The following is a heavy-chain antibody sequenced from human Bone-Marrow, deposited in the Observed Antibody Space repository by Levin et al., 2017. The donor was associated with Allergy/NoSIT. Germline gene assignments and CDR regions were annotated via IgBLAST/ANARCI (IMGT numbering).Heavy chain of an antibody. CDR2: IKGDGSTT. D-gene: IGHD3-10*01. CDR3: FASGSYSGY. CDR1: GFTFNIYW. V-gene: IGHV3-74*01. Sequence: GGSLRLSCAASGFTFNIYWMHWVRQAPGEGLVWLSRIKGDGSTTAYADSVKGRFTISRDNAKNTLYLQMNSLRVEDTAVYYCFASGSYSGYWGQGTLVTVSS. J-gene: IGHJ4*02.